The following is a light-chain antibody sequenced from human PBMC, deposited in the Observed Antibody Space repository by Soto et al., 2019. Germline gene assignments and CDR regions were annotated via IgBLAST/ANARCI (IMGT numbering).Light chain of an antibody. CDR1: QSVRSK. V-gene: IGKV3-20*01. CDR2: GAS. J-gene: IGKJ3*01. CDR3: QQCCGSPFT. Sequence: EIVLTQSPGTLSLSPGERATLSCRASQSVRSKLAWYQQRPGQSPRLLIYGASSRATGIPDRLSGSGSGTDFTLTIIRLQPEAAAVYYCQQCCGSPFTFGPGTNVDIK.